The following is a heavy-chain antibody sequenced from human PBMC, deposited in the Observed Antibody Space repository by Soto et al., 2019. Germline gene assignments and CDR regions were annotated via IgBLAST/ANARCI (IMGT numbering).Heavy chain of an antibody. J-gene: IGHJ5*01. CDR2: SKSKSDAGTT. CDR1: GFTFSNAW. D-gene: IGHD6-19*01. CDR3: TTDRWYSSGWFDY. Sequence: EVHLVESGGGLVQPGGSLRLSCAASGFTFSNAWMSWVRQAPGKGLEWVGRSKSKSDAGTTDYAAPVKGRFTISRDDSRNTLYLQMNSLKAEDTAVYYCTTDRWYSSGWFDYWGQGTLVTVSS. V-gene: IGHV3-15*01.